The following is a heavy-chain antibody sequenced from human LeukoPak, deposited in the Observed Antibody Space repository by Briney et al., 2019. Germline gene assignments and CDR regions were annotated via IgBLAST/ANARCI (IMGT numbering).Heavy chain of an antibody. V-gene: IGHV1-2*02. CDR3: ARSYSSDWDFDY. CDR1: GYSFTGYY. J-gene: IGHJ4*02. CDR2: INPNSGGT. Sequence: ASVKVSCKASGYSFTGYYMHWVRQAPGQGLEWMGWINPNSGGTNYAQKFQGRVTMTRDTSISTAYMELSGLRSDDTAVYYCARSYSSDWDFDYWGQGTLVTVSS. D-gene: IGHD6-19*01.